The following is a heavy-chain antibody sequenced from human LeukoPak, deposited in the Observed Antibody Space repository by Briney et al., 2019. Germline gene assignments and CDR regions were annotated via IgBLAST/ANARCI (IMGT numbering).Heavy chain of an antibody. D-gene: IGHD6-6*01. CDR2: IIPIFGTA. V-gene: IGHV1-69*05. J-gene: IGHJ5*02. Sequence: SVKVSCKASGGTFSSYAISWVRQDPGQGLECMGRIIPIFGTANYAQKFQGRVTITTDESTITAYMELSSLRSEDTAVYYCASLSRGSFEQLGRPWGQGTLVTVSS. CDR1: GGTFSSYA. CDR3: ASLSRGSFEQLGRP.